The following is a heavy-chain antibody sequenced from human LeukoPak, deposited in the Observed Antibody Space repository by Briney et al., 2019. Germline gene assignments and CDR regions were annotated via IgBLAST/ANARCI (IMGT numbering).Heavy chain of an antibody. V-gene: IGHV3-53*01. CDR3: AREDPAVAAPSDY. J-gene: IGHJ4*02. CDR2: IYSGGST. D-gene: IGHD6-19*01. CDR1: GFTVSSNY. Sequence: GGSLRLSCAASGFTVSSNYMSWVRQAPGKGLGWVSVIYSGGSTYYADSVKGRFTISRDNSKNTLYLQMNSLRAEDTAVYYCAREDPAVAAPSDYWGQGTLVTVSS.